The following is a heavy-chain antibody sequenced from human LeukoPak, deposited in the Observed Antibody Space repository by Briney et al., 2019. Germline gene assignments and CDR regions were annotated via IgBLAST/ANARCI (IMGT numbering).Heavy chain of an antibody. J-gene: IGHJ4*02. CDR1: GYSFTSYW. D-gene: IGHD3-22*01. Sequence: GASLKISCKGSGYSFTSYWIGWVRQMPGKGLEWMGIIYPGDSDTRYSPSFHGQVTISADKSISTAYLQWSSLRASDTAMYYCARLEPPYDSSGYPGYWGQGTLVTVSP. CDR2: IYPGDSDT. V-gene: IGHV5-51*01. CDR3: ARLEPPYDSSGYPGY.